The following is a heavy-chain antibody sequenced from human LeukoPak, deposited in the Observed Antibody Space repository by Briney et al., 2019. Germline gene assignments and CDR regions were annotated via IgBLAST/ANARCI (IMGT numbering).Heavy chain of an antibody. V-gene: IGHV7-4-1*02. Sequence: ASVKVSCKASGGILSKWSISWVRQAPGQGLEWMGWINTNTGKPTYAQGFTGRFVFSLDSSVSTAYLQINSLNAEGTAVYYCARAASLDYWGQGTLVTVSS. J-gene: IGHJ4*02. CDR2: INTNTGKP. D-gene: IGHD2-2*01. CDR3: ARAASLDY. CDR1: GGILSKWS.